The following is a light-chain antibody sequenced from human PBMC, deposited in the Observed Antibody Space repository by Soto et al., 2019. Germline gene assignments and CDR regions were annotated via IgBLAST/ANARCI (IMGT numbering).Light chain of an antibody. CDR2: GAS. CDR1: QSVSSSS. V-gene: IGKV3-20*01. J-gene: IGKJ2*01. CDR3: QQYGSSLYT. Sequence: EIVLTQSPGTLSLSPGERATLSCRASQSVSSSSLAWYQQKPGQAPRLLIYGASSRATGIPDRFSGSGSGTDFTLTISRLEPEDFAVYDCQQYGSSLYTVGQGTKLEIK.